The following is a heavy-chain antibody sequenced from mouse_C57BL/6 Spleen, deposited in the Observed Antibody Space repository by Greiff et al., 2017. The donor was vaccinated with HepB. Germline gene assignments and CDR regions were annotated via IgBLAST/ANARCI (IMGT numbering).Heavy chain of an antibody. CDR2: IDPNSGGT. CDR1: GYTFTSYW. D-gene: IGHD1-1*01. V-gene: IGHV1-72*01. Sequence: QVQLQQPGAELVKPGASVKLSCKASGYTFTSYWMHWVKQRPGRGLEWIGRIDPNSGGTKYNEKFKSKATLTVDKPSSTAYMQLSSLTSEDSAVYYCARPQYYGSSPHYYAMDYWGQGTSVTVSS. CDR3: ARPQYYGSSPHYYAMDY. J-gene: IGHJ4*01.